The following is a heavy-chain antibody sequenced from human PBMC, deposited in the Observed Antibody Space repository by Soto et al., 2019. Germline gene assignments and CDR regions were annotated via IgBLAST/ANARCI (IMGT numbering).Heavy chain of an antibody. CDR3: AKSRNYDFWSGYYYDY. V-gene: IGHV3-23*04. Sequence: EVQLVESGGGLVKPGGSLRLSCAASGFTFSSYSMNWVRQAPGKGLEWVSSISSSGGSTYYADSVKGRFTISRDNSKNTLYLQMNSLRAEDTAVYYCAKSRNYDFWSGYYYDYWGQGTLVTVSS. CDR1: GFTFSSYS. J-gene: IGHJ4*02. CDR2: ISSSGGST. D-gene: IGHD3-3*01.